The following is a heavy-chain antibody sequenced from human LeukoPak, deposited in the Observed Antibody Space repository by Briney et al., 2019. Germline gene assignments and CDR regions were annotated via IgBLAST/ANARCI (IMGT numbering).Heavy chain of an antibody. CDR3: ARGMRYFDWWHYGMDV. D-gene: IGHD3-9*01. V-gene: IGHV3-30-3*01. CDR1: GFTFSIYA. J-gene: IGHJ6*02. CDR2: ISYDGSNK. Sequence: PGRSLRLSCAASGFTFSIYAMHWVRQAPGKGLEWVAVISYDGSNKYYADSVKGRFTISRDNSKNTLYLQMNSLRAEDTAVYYCARGMRYFDWWHYGMDVWGQGTTVTVSS.